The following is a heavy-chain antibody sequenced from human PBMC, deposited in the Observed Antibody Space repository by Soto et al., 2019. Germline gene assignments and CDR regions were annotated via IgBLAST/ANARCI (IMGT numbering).Heavy chain of an antibody. J-gene: IGHJ4*02. CDR3: AKDFTPDGYWDFDY. D-gene: IGHD4-17*01. V-gene: IGHV3-23*01. Sequence: PGASLRLSWAASGFTFSTYTMRWVLQATGKGLEWVSAVLQTGSSTYYADSVKGHFTISRDNSKNTLYLQMNNLRAEDTAVYYCAKDFTPDGYWDFDYWGQGTLVTLSS. CDR1: GFTFSTYT. CDR2: VLQTGSST.